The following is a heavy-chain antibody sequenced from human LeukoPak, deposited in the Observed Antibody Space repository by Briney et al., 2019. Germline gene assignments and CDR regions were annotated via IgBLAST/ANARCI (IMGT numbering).Heavy chain of an antibody. J-gene: IGHJ4*02. V-gene: IGHV4-59*12. CDR3: ARDRYSYGYGFRYFDY. CDR2: IYYSGST. CDR1: GGSISSYY. D-gene: IGHD5-18*01. Sequence: PSETLSLTCTVSGGSISSYYWSWIRQPPGKGLEWIGYIYYSGSTNYNPSLKSRVTISVDTSKNQFSLKLSSVTAADTAVYYCARDRYSYGYGFRYFDYWGQGTLVTVSS.